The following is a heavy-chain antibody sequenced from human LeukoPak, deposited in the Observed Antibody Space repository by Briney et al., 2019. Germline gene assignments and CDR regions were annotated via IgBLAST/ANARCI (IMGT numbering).Heavy chain of an antibody. CDR1: GYTFTSYG. CDR3: ARVLRLGELSFGY. V-gene: IGHV1-18*01. Sequence: ASVKLSCKASGYTFTSYGISWLRQAPGQGLEWRGWISAYNGNTNYAQKLQGRVTMTTDTSTSTAYMELSSLRSEDTAVYYCARVLRLGELSFGYWGQGTLVTVSS. D-gene: IGHD3-16*02. J-gene: IGHJ4*02. CDR2: ISAYNGNT.